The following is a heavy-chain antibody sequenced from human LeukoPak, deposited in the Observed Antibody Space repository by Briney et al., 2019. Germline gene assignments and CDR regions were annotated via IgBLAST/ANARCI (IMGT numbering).Heavy chain of an antibody. J-gene: IGHJ4*02. CDR3: VRNEWGDY. D-gene: IGHD1-26*01. CDR1: GFSFSTYT. CDR2: ITSSSSTI. V-gene: IGHV3-48*02. Sequence: TGGSLRPSCAASGFSFSTYTMNWARQAPGKGLEWLSYITSSSSTIYYADSVEGRFTVSRDNAKNSLYLQMNSLRDEDTAVYYCVRNEWGDYWGQGTAVTVSS.